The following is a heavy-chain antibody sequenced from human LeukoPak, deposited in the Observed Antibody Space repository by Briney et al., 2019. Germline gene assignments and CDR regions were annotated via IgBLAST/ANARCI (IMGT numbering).Heavy chain of an antibody. Sequence: AAVKVSCKASGYTFTGYYMHWVGQAPGQGVEGMGRINPNSGGTKYAQKFRGRVTMTRDTSISTAYMELSRLRSDDTAVYYCARQHYYDSSGSLLLCDYWGQGTLVTVSS. CDR3: ARQHYYDSSGSLLLCDY. V-gene: IGHV1-2*06. D-gene: IGHD3-22*01. J-gene: IGHJ4*02. CDR1: GYTFTGYY. CDR2: INPNSGGT.